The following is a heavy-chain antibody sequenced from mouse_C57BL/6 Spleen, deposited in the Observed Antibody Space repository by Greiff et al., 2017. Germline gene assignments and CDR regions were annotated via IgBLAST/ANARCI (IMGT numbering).Heavy chain of an antibody. J-gene: IGHJ4*01. V-gene: IGHV1-72*01. CDR3: ARCDYGSSYAMDY. Sequence: QVQLQQPGAELVKPGASVKLSCTASGYTFTSYWMHWVKQRPGRGLEWIGRIDPNSGGTKYNEKFKRKATLTADKPSSTAYVQLSSMTSEDSAVYYCARCDYGSSYAMDYWGQGTSVTVSS. CDR2: IDPNSGGT. D-gene: IGHD1-1*01. CDR1: GYTFTSYW.